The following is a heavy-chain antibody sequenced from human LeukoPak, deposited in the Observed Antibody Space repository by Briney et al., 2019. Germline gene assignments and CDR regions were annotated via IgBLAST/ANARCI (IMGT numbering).Heavy chain of an antibody. CDR2: INHSGST. CDR3: ARGGLFDY. Sequence: SETLSLTCAAYGGSFSGYYWSWIRQPPGKGLEWIGGINHSGSTNYNPSLKSRVTISVDTSKNQFSLKLSSVTAADTAVYYCARGGLFDYWGQGTLVTVSS. CDR1: GGSFSGYY. J-gene: IGHJ4*02. V-gene: IGHV4-34*01.